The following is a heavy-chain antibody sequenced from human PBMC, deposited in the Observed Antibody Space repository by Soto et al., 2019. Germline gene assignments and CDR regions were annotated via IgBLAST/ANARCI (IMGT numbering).Heavy chain of an antibody. CDR1: GFTFSSYW. D-gene: IGHD2-2*02. CDR2: IKQDGDEQ. CDR3: GRDGAIHAFDI. J-gene: IGHJ3*02. Sequence: PGGSLRLSCAASGFTFSSYWMSWVRQAPGKGLEWVANIKQDGDEQYYVDSVKGRFTISRDNAKNSLYLQMNSLRAEDTAVYYCGRDGAIHAFDIWGQGTMVTVSS. V-gene: IGHV3-7*04.